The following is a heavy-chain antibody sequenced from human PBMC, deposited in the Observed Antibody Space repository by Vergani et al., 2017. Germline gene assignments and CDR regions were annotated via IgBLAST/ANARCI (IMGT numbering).Heavy chain of an antibody. J-gene: IGHJ4*02. CDR1: GFTFSSYA. CDR3: AKAPRYFDWLLDFDY. V-gene: IGHV3-23*01. CDR2: ISGSGGST. Sequence: EVQLLESGGGLVQPGGSLRLSCAASGFTFSSYAMSWVRQAPGKGLEWVSAISGSGGSTYYADFVKGRFTISIDNSKNTLYLQMNSLRAEDTAVYYCAKAPRYFDWLLDFDYWGQGTLVTVSS. D-gene: IGHD3-9*01.